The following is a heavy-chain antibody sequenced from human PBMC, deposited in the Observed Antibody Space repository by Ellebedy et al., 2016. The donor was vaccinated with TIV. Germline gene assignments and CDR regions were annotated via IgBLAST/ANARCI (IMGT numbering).Heavy chain of an antibody. CDR2: MNPNSGNT. CDR1: GYTFSSND. J-gene: IGHJ4*02. CDR3: ARGPVCITGSCPYYFDF. D-gene: IGHD1-14*01. Sequence: AASVKVSCKASGYTFSSNDVNWVRQATGQGREGMGWMNPNSGNTGYAQKFQGRVTMTRNTSINTAYMELSSLGSEETAVYYCARGPVCITGSCPYYFDFWGQGTLVIVSS. V-gene: IGHV1-8*01.